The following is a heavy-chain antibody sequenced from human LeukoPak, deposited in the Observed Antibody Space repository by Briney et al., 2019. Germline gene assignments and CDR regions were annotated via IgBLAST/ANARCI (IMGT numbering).Heavy chain of an antibody. V-gene: IGHV4-4*02. Sequence: SETLSLTCAVSGGSISSSNWWSWVRQPPGKGLEWIGEIYHSGSTNYNPSLKSRVTISVDTSKNQFSLKLSSVTAADTAVYYCARTGGYSYGPGAFDIWGQGTMVTVSS. CDR2: IYHSGST. D-gene: IGHD5-18*01. J-gene: IGHJ3*02. CDR3: ARTGGYSYGPGAFDI. CDR1: GGSISSSNW.